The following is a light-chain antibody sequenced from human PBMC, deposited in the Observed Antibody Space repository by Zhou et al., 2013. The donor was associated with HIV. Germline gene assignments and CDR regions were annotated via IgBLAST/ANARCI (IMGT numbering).Light chain of an antibody. V-gene: IGKV3-11*01. J-gene: IGKJ4*01. CDR3: QHGSAWPLT. Sequence: EIVLTQSPGTLSLSPGERATLSCRASQSVSYSYLAWYQQKPGQAPRLLIYATSNRATDIPPRFSGSGSGTDYTLTINTLEPEDFAVYYCQHGSAWPLTFGGGTKVEIK. CDR1: QSVSYSY. CDR2: ATS.